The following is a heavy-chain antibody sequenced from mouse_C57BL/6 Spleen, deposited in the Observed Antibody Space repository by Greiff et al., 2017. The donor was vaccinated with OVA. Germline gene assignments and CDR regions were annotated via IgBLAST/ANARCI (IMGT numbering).Heavy chain of an antibody. Sequence: QVQLKESGAELVKPGASVKISCKASGYAFSSYWMNWVKQRPGKGLEWIGQIYPGDGDTNYNGKFKGKATLTADKSSSTAYMQLSSLTSEDSAVYFCARGHYGSSYGYFDYWGQGTTLTVSS. CDR1: GYAFSSYW. CDR3: ARGHYGSSYGYFDY. D-gene: IGHD1-1*01. V-gene: IGHV1-80*01. CDR2: IYPGDGDT. J-gene: IGHJ2*01.